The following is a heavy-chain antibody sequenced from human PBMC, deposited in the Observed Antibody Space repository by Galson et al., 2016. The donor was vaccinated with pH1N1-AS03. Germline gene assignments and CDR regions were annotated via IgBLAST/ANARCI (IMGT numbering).Heavy chain of an antibody. CDR1: GYIFTGFH. D-gene: IGHD1-26*01. J-gene: IGHJ6*02. CDR2: INPNNGVT. CDR3: ARDPRGPFSRATCATTYYFDMDV. Sequence: SVKVSCKASGYIFTGFHVHWVRQAPGQGLEWMGWINPNNGVTNYAQKFEAWVTMTGDTSISTAYLELYGLKSDDTAVYYWARDPRGPFSRATCATTYYFDMDVGGQGTTVFVSS. V-gene: IGHV1-2*04.